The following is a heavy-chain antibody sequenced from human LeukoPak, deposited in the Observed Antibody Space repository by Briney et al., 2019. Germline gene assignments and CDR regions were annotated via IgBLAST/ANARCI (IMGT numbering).Heavy chain of an antibody. Sequence: ASVKVSCKASGGTFSSYAISWVRQAPGQGLEWMGGIIPIFGTANYAQKFQGRVTMTTDTSTSTAYMELRSLGSDDTAAYYCARDGGYCSGGSCYGDYWGQGTLVTVSS. CDR3: ARDGGYCSGGSCYGDY. CDR2: IIPIFGTA. D-gene: IGHD2-15*01. CDR1: GGTFSSYA. J-gene: IGHJ4*02. V-gene: IGHV1-69*05.